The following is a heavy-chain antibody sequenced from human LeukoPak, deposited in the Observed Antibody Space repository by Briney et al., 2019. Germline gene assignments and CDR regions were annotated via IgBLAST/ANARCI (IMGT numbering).Heavy chain of an antibody. CDR3: AREQEADTYYSSPDAFDI. CDR2: INPNSGGT. D-gene: IGHD6-13*01. V-gene: IGHV1-2*02. Sequence: ASVKVSCKASGYTFTGYCMHWVRQAPGQGLEWMGWINPNSGGTNYAQKFQGRVTMTRDTSISTAYMELSRLGSDDTAVYYCAREQEADTYYSSPDAFDIWGQGTMVTVSS. CDR1: GYTFTGYC. J-gene: IGHJ3*02.